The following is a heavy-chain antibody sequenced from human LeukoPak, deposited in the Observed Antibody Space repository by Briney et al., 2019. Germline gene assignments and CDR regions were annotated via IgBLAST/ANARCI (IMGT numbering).Heavy chain of an antibody. J-gene: IGHJ6*02. CDR3: ARAKIHDYSRGYYYYGMDV. CDR1: GGSVSSGSYY. D-gene: IGHD4-11*01. CDR2: IYYSGST. V-gene: IGHV4-61*01. Sequence: SETLSLTCTVSGGSVSSGSYYWSWIRQPPGKGLEWIGYIYYSGSTNYNPSLKSRVTISVDTSKNQFSLKLSSVTAADTAVYYCARAKIHDYSRGYYYYGMDVWGQGTTVTVSS.